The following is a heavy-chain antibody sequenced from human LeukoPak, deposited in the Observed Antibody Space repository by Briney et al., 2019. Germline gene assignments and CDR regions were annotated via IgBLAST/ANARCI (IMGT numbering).Heavy chain of an antibody. CDR2: IIPILGIA. CDR1: GGTFSSYA. D-gene: IGHD3-22*01. J-gene: IGHJ6*02. CDR3: ARAYYYDSSGYYPGRLYYYYGMDV. Sequence: SVKVSCKASGGTFSSYAISWVRQAPGQGLEWMGRIIPILGIANYAQKFQGRVTITADKSTSTAYMELSSLRSEDTAVYYCARAYYYDSSGYYPGRLYYYYGMDVWGQGTTVTVSS. V-gene: IGHV1-69*04.